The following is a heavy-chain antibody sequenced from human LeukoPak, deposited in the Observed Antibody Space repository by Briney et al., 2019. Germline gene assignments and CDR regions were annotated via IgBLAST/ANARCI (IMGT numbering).Heavy chain of an antibody. CDR3: AKFFTGEYVRAFDV. V-gene: IGHV3-30*18. CDR2: ISYDGSNK. Sequence: GGSLRLSCAASGFTFSSYAMHWVRQAPGKGLEWVAVISYDGSNKYYADSVKGRFIISRDNSKNTLYLQMNSLRAEDTAVYYCAKFFTGEYVRAFDVWGQGTMVTVSS. D-gene: IGHD3-10*02. J-gene: IGHJ3*01. CDR1: GFTFSSYA.